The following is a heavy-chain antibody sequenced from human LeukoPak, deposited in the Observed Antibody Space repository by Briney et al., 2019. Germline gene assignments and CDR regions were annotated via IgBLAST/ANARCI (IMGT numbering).Heavy chain of an antibody. V-gene: IGHV1-69*01. Sequence: ASXKVSCKASGGTFISYAISWVRQAPGQGLEWMGGIIPIFGTADYAQKFQGRVTITADESTSTAYMELSSLRSEDTAVYYCARLPYYDFWSGQMYFYMDVWGKGTTVTVSS. D-gene: IGHD3-3*01. CDR2: IIPIFGTA. CDR1: GGTFISYA. CDR3: ARLPYYDFWSGQMYFYMDV. J-gene: IGHJ6*03.